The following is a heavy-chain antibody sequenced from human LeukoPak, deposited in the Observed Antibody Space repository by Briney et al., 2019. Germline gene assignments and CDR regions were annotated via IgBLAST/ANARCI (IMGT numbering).Heavy chain of an antibody. Sequence: GGSLRLSCAASGFTFSSYSMNWVRQAPGKGLEWVSSISSSSSYIYYADSVKGRFTISRDNAENSLYLQMNSLRAEDTAVYYCAREGYGDYEEAFDIWGQGTMVTVSS. CDR2: ISSSSSYI. CDR3: AREGYGDYEEAFDI. J-gene: IGHJ3*02. V-gene: IGHV3-21*01. D-gene: IGHD4-17*01. CDR1: GFTFSSYS.